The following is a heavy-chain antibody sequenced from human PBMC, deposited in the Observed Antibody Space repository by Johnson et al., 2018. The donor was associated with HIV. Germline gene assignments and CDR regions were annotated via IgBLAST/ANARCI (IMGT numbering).Heavy chain of an antibody. CDR2: ISYDGSNK. CDR3: ARGDDSSAWGAFDI. CDR1: AFSFSNYP. Sequence: QVQLVESGGGLVHPGGSLRLSCAASAFSFSNYPMHWVRQAPGKGLEWVAVISYDGSNKYYTDSVEGRFTISRDNSKNTVLLQMNSLRAEDTAVYYCARGDDSSAWGAFDIWGPGTMVTVSS. J-gene: IGHJ3*02. D-gene: IGHD3-22*01. V-gene: IGHV3-30*14.